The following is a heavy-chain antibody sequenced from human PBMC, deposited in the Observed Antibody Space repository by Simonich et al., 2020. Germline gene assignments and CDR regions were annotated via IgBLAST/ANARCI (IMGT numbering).Heavy chain of an antibody. CDR3: ARDFRLQLVEIGTYYYYGMDV. CDR2: IISSGSTI. CDR1: GFTFSSYE. Sequence: EVQLVESGGGLVQPGGSLRLSCAASGFTFSSYEMNWVRQAPGKGLEWVSYIISSGSTIHYADSVKGRFTISRDNAKNSLYLQMNSLRAEDTAVYYCARDFRLQLVEIGTYYYYGMDVWGQGTTVTVSS. D-gene: IGHD6-6*01. J-gene: IGHJ6*02. V-gene: IGHV3-48*03.